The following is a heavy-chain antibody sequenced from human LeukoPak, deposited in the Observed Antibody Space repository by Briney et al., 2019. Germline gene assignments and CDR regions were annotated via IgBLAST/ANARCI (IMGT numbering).Heavy chain of an antibody. CDR2: INHRGST. Sequence: SETLSLTCAVYGGSFSGYYWSWIRQPPGKGLEWIGEINHRGSTNYNPSLKSRVTISVDTSKNQFSLKLSSVTAADTAVYYCARGPWYYFDYWAREPWSPSPQ. CDR1: GGSFSGYY. CDR3: ARGPWYYFDY. V-gene: IGHV4-34*01. J-gene: IGHJ4*02.